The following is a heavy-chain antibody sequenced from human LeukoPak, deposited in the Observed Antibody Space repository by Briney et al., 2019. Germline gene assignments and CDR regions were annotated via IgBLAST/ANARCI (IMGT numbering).Heavy chain of an antibody. CDR3: ASLGAGIAARY. D-gene: IGHD6-6*01. CDR2: ISSSSSYI. V-gene: IGHV3-21*01. Sequence: GGSLRLSCAAYGFTFSSYSMNWVRQAPGKGLEWVSSISSSSSYIYYADSVKGRFTISRDNAKNSLYLQMNSLRAEDTAVYYCASLGAGIAARYWGQGTLVTVSS. J-gene: IGHJ4*02. CDR1: GFTFSSYS.